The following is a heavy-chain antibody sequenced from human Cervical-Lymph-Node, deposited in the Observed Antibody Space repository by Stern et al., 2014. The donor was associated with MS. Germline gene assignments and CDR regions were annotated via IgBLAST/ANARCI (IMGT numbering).Heavy chain of an antibody. J-gene: IGHJ4*02. V-gene: IGHV3-9*01. Sequence: VQLEESGGGLVQPGRSLRLSCAASGFTFDDYAMHWVRQAPGKGLEWVSGISWNSGTIGYADSVKGRFAISRDNAKNSLYLQMNSLRTEDTALYYCVKDISWGGLRHFEYWGQGTLVTVSS. D-gene: IGHD4-17*01. CDR1: GFTFDDYA. CDR3: VKDISWGGLRHFEY. CDR2: ISWNSGTI.